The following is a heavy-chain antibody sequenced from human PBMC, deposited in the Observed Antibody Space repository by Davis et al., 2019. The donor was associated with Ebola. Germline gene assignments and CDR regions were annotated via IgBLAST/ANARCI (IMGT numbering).Heavy chain of an antibody. J-gene: IGHJ5*02. CDR1: GFTFSSYW. D-gene: IGHD3-3*01. Sequence: GESLKISCAVSGFTFSSYWMSWVRQAPGKGLEWVANIKQDGGEIHYVDSVKGRFTISRDNTKNSLYLQLNSLKTEDTAVYYCTRVRFLEWLLSGWFDPWGQGTLVTVSS. CDR3: TRVRFLEWLLSGWFDP. V-gene: IGHV3-7*03. CDR2: IKQDGGEI.